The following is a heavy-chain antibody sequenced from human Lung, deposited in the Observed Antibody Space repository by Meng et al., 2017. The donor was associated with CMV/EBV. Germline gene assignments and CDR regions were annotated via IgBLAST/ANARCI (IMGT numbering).Heavy chain of an antibody. CDR3: APWIVSSSSGEGY. V-gene: IGHV3-21*01. CDR1: GFTFSSYS. J-gene: IGHJ4*02. D-gene: IGHD6-6*01. Sequence: SXAASGFTFSSYSMNWVRQAPGKGLEWVSSISSSSSYIYYADSVKGRFTISRDNAKNSLYLQMNSLRAEDTAVYYCAPWIVSSSSGEGYWGRGTXVTVSS. CDR2: ISSSSSYI.